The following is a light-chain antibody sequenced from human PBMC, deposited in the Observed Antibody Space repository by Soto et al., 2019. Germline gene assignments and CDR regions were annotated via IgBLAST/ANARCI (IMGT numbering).Light chain of an antibody. CDR1: QSISSY. Sequence: DIQMTQAPSSLSASVGDRVTITCRASQSISSYLNWYQQKPGKAPKLLIYAASSLQSGVPSRFRGSGSGTEFTLTISSLQPDDIATYYCQQYNSLHVAFGQGTKVDIK. J-gene: IGKJ1*01. CDR2: AAS. V-gene: IGKV1-39*01. CDR3: QQYNSLHVA.